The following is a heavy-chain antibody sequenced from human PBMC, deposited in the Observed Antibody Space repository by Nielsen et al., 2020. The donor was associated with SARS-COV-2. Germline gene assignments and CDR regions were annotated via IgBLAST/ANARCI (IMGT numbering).Heavy chain of an antibody. CDR3: AIIWSGYTDAFDI. CDR1: GFTFSSYS. V-gene: IGHV3-21*01. D-gene: IGHD3-3*01. Sequence: GESLKISCAASGFTFSSYSMNWVRQAPGKGLEWVSSISRSSFYIYYADSVKGRFTISRDNAKNSLYLQMNSLRAEDTAVYYCAIIWSGYTDAFDIWGQGTMVTVSS. J-gene: IGHJ3*02. CDR2: ISRSSFYI.